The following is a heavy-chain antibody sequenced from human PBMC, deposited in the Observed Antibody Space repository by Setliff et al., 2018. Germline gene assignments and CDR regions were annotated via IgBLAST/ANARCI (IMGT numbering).Heavy chain of an antibody. V-gene: IGHV5-51*01. CDR3: ARRAAAHDWFDP. CDR2: IFPGNSNT. D-gene: IGHD2-15*01. Sequence: GESLKISCQGSGYSFTNNWIAWVRQMPGKGLECMGIIFPGNSNTRYSPSFQGQVTISADKTLSTAYLQWSSLKASDTAIYYCARRAAAHDWFDPWGQGTLVTVSS. J-gene: IGHJ5*02. CDR1: GYSFTNNW.